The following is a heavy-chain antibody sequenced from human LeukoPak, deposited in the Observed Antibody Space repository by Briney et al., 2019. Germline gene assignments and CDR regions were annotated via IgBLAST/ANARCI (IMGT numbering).Heavy chain of an antibody. CDR3: ASRPIAALGRFLGQIDY. D-gene: IGHD6-6*01. J-gene: IGHJ4*02. V-gene: IGHV4-39*01. CDR1: GGSISSSSYY. CDR2: IYYSGST. Sequence: SETLSLTXTVSGGSISSSSYYWGWIRQPPGKGLEWIGSIYYSGSTYYNPSLKSRVTISVDTSKNQFSLKLSSVTAADTAVYYCASRPIAALGRFLGQIDYWGQGTLVTVSS.